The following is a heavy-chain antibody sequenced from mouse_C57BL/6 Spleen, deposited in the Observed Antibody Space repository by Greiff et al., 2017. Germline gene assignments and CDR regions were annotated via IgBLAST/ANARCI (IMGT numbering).Heavy chain of an antibody. V-gene: IGHV14-4*01. Sequence: VQLQQSGAELVRPGASVKLSCTASGYNIKDDYMHWVKQRPEQGLEWIGWIDPENGDTEYASKFQGKATITADTSSNTAYLQLSSLTSEDTAGYYCTAPSYGNYYLDYGGQGTTLTVSS. CDR3: TAPSYGNYYLDY. CDR1: GYNIKDDY. J-gene: IGHJ2*01. CDR2: IDPENGDT. D-gene: IGHD2-1*01.